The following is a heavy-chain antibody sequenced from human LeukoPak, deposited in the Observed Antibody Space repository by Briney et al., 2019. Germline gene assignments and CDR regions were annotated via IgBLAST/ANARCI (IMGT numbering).Heavy chain of an antibody. CDR2: ITSSSSYI. V-gene: IGHV3-21*01. J-gene: IGHJ4*02. Sequence: GGSLRLSCAASGFTFSTYNMNWVRQAPGKGLEWVSSITSSSSYIYYADSVKGRFTISRDNAKNSLYLQMNSLRAEDTAVYYCARWYYDSSGYYQGRYFDYWGQGTLVTVSS. CDR3: ARWYYDSSGYYQGRYFDY. D-gene: IGHD3-22*01. CDR1: GFTFSTYN.